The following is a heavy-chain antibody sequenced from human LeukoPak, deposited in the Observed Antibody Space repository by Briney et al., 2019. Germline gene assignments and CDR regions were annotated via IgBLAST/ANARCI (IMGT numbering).Heavy chain of an antibody. CDR3: ARHNGPSDWYLGNWFDP. CDR2: IYYSGST. D-gene: IGHD6-19*01. Sequence: PSETLSLTCTVSGGSISSYYWSWIRQPPGKGLEWIGYIYYSGSTNYNPSLKSRVTISVDTSKNQFSLKLSSVTAADTAVYYCARHNGPSDWYLGNWFDPWGQGTLVTVSS. CDR1: GGSISSYY. V-gene: IGHV4-59*08. J-gene: IGHJ5*02.